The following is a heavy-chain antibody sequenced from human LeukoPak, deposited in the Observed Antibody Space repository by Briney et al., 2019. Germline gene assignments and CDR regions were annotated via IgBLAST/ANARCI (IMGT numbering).Heavy chain of an antibody. CDR1: GFTFSSYG. D-gene: IGHD3-22*01. V-gene: IGHV3-30*18. Sequence: GGSLRLSCAASGFTFSSYGMHWVRQAPGKGLEWVAVISYDGSNKYYADSVKGRFTISRDNSKNTLYLQMNSLRAEDTAVYYCAKDRRDYDSSGYPDYWGQEPWSPSPQ. J-gene: IGHJ4*01. CDR3: AKDRRDYDSSGYPDY. CDR2: ISYDGSNK.